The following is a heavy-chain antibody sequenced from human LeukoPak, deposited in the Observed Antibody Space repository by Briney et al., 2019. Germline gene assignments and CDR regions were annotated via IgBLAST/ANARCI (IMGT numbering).Heavy chain of an antibody. Sequence: SVKVSCKASGGTFSTFALSWVRQAPGQGPDWMGGIIPILGTANYAQTFQGRVTFTADESTSTAYMELSSLTSEDTAVYYCATSPTGYSPGYWGQGTLVTVSS. CDR3: ATSPTGYSPGY. CDR2: IIPILGTA. J-gene: IGHJ4*02. V-gene: IGHV1-69*13. D-gene: IGHD4-23*01. CDR1: GGTFSTFA.